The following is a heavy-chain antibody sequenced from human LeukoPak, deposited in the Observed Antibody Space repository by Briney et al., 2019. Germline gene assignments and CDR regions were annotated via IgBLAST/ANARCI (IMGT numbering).Heavy chain of an antibody. CDR3: AKDLFIVGATPFDY. CDR2: ISGSGGST. J-gene: IGHJ4*02. CDR1: GFTFSSYG. D-gene: IGHD1-26*01. V-gene: IGHV3-23*01. Sequence: GGSLRLSCAASGFTFSSYGMSWVRQAPGKGLEWVSAISGSGGSTYYADSVKGRFTISRDNSKNTLYLQMNSLRAEDTAVYYCAKDLFIVGATPFDYWGQGTLVTVSS.